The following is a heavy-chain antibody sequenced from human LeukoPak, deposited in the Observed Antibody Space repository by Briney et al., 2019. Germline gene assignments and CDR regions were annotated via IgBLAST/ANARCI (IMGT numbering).Heavy chain of an antibody. CDR1: GGSISSSSYY. J-gene: IGHJ4*02. V-gene: IGHV4-39*01. D-gene: IGHD2-2*01. CDR3: ARRAALRSATYFDY. CDR2: IYYSGST. Sequence: SETLSLTCTVSGGSISSSSYYWGWIRQPPGKGLEWIGSIYYSGSTYYNPSLKSRVTISVDTSKNQFSLKLSSATAADTAVYYCARRAALRSATYFDYWGQGTLVTVSS.